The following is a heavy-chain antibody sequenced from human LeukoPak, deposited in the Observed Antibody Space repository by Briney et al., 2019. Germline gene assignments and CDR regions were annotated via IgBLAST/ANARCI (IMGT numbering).Heavy chain of an antibody. V-gene: IGHV4-34*01. Sequence: SETLSLTCAVYGGSFSGYYWSWIRQPPGKGLEWIGEINHSGSTNYNPSLKSRVTISVDTSRNQFSLKLSSVTAADTAVYYCARGGDAFDIWGQGTMVTVSS. CDR2: INHSGST. CDR1: GGSFSGYY. J-gene: IGHJ3*02. CDR3: ARGGDAFDI.